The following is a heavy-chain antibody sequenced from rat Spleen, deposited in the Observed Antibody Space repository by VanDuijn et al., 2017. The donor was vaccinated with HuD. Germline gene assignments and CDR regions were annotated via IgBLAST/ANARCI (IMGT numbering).Heavy chain of an antibody. CDR2: ISYDGSST. CDR3: ARGTSMRGYVLDA. J-gene: IGHJ4*01. Sequence: EVQLVESGGGLVQPGRSMKLSCAASGFTFSNYYMAWVRQAPKKGLEWVATISYDGSSTYYRDSVKGRFTISRDNAKSTLYLQMDSLRSEDTATYFCARGTSMRGYVLDAWGQGTSVTVSS. CDR1: GFTFSNYY. V-gene: IGHV5-7*01. D-gene: IGHD1-7*01.